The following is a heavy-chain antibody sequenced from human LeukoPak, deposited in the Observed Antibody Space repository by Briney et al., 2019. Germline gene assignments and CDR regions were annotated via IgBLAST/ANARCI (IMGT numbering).Heavy chain of an antibody. CDR2: MNPNSGNT. CDR1: GYTFTSYD. J-gene: IGHJ4*02. V-gene: IGHV1-8*01. Sequence: ASVKVSCKASGYTFTSYDINWVRQATGQGLEWMGWMNPNSGNTGYAQKFQGRVTMTRNTSISTAYMELSSLRSEDTAVYYCARELWFGELSEGYYFDYWGQGTLVTVSS. CDR3: ARELWFGELSEGYYFDY. D-gene: IGHD3-10*01.